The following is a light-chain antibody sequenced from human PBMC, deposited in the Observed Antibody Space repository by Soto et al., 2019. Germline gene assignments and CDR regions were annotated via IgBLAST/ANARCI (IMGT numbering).Light chain of an antibody. CDR2: GAS. Sequence: ETVMTQSPATLSVSPGERVTLSCRASQSVGSDLAWYQQKPGQAPRLLIYGASTRATGIPARFSGSGSGTEFTLTISSLQSEDFAVYYCQQYRQWRTFGQGTKVDIK. V-gene: IGKV3-15*01. CDR3: QQYRQWRT. J-gene: IGKJ1*01. CDR1: QSVGSD.